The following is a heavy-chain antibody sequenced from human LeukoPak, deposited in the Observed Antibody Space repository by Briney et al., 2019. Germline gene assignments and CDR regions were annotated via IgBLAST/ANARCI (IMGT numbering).Heavy chain of an antibody. V-gene: IGHV1-18*01. CDR1: GYTFTSYG. CDR2: ISAYNGNT. CDR3: ARNVYDSSGYAYDAFDI. Sequence: ASVKVSCKASGYTFTSYGISWVRQAPGQGLEWMGWISAYNGNTNYAQKLQGRVTMTTDTSTSTAYMELRSLRSDDTAVYYCARNVYDSSGYAYDAFDIWGQGTMVTVSS. D-gene: IGHD3-22*01. J-gene: IGHJ3*02.